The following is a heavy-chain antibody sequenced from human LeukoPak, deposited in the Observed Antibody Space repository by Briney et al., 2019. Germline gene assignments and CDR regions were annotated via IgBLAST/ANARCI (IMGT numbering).Heavy chain of an antibody. J-gene: IGHJ6*02. Sequence: PSETLSLTCTVSGASISSYNWNWIRQPPGKGLEWIGYIYYSGSTNYNPSLKSRVTISVDTSKNQFSLKLSSVTAADTAVYYCARDNWNYGSSMDVWGQGTTVTVSS. CDR2: IYYSGST. CDR3: ARDNWNYGSSMDV. V-gene: IGHV4-59*01. D-gene: IGHD1-7*01. CDR1: GASISSYN.